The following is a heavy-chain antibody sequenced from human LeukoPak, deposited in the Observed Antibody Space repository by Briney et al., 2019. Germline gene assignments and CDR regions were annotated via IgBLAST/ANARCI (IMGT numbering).Heavy chain of an antibody. V-gene: IGHV4-34*01. Sequence: SETLSLTCAVYGGSFSGYYWSWIRQSPGKGLEWIGEINRSGATNYNPSLKSRVTLSVDTSKNQFSLKLSSVTAADTAVYYCARVGFGYSGYDYDWYFDLWGRGTLVTVSS. J-gene: IGHJ2*01. CDR1: GGSFSGYY. CDR3: ARVGFGYSGYDYDWYFDL. D-gene: IGHD5-12*01. CDR2: INRSGAT.